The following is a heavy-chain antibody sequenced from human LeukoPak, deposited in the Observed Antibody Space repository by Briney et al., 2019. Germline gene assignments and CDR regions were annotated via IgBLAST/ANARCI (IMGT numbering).Heavy chain of an antibody. CDR2: IKEDGSEK. Sequence: GGSLRLSCAASGLTLSFYWMSWVRQAPGKGQEWVANIKEDGSEKYYVESVKGRFTISRDNAKNSLFLQLDSLRAEDTAVYYCARGKYYFDYWGQGTLVTVSS. J-gene: IGHJ4*02. CDR3: ARGKYYFDY. CDR1: GLTLSFYW. V-gene: IGHV3-7*05.